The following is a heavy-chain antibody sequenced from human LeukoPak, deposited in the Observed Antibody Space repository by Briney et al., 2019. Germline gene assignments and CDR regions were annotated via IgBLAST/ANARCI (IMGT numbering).Heavy chain of an antibody. D-gene: IGHD3-22*01. CDR2: TYYRSKWYN. V-gene: IGHV6-1*01. CDR3: ARVEGWYYYDSSRQLGFDP. Sequence: QTLSLTSALSGDSVSSNSAAWNWVRQSPSRGLEWLGRTYYRSKWYNDYAVSVKSRITINPDTSKNQFSLQLNSVTPEDTAVYYCARVEGWYYYDSSRQLGFDPWGQGTLVTVSS. J-gene: IGHJ5*02. CDR1: GDSVSSNSAA.